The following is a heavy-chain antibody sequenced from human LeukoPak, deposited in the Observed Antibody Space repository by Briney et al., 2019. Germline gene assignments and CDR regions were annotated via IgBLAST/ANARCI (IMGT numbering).Heavy chain of an antibody. CDR2: IIPIFGTA. CDR3: ARDQAAAGFDY. D-gene: IGHD6-13*01. Sequence: ASVKVSCKASGGTFSSYAISWVRQAPGQGLEWMGRIIPIFGTANYAQKFQGRVTITTDESTSTAYMELSSLRSEDTAVYYCARDQAAAGFDYWGQGTLVTVYS. CDR1: GGTFSSYA. J-gene: IGHJ4*02. V-gene: IGHV1-69*05.